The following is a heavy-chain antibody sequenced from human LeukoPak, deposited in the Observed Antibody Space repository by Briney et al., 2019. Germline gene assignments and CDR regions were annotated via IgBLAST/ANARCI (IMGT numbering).Heavy chain of an antibody. J-gene: IGHJ6*03. V-gene: IGHV4-4*07. CDR2: IYTSGST. CDR1: GASISSYF. CDR3: ARDATDIVVVVAATYYYYYMDV. D-gene: IGHD2-15*01. Sequence: SETLSLTCTVSGASISSYFWSWIRQPAGKGLEWIGRIYTSGSTNYNPSLKSRVTMSVDTSKNQFSLKLSSVTAADTAVYYCARDATDIVVVVAATYYYYYMDVWGKGTTVTISS.